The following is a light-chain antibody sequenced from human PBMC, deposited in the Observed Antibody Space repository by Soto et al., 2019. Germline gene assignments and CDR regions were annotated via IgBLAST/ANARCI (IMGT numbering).Light chain of an antibody. CDR2: DVS. CDR3: TSYTSSSTYV. V-gene: IGLV2-14*01. J-gene: IGLJ1*01. CDR1: SSDVGGYNY. Sequence: QSALTQPASVSGSPGQSITISCTGTSSDVGGYNYVSWYQQHPGKAPKLMIYDVSNRPSGVSNRFPGSKSGNTASLTISGLQAEDGADYYCTSYTSSSTYVFGTGTKVTVL.